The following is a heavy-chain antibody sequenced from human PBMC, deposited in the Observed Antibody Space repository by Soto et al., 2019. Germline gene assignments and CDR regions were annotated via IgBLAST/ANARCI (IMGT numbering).Heavy chain of an antibody. D-gene: IGHD2-21*01. V-gene: IGHV3-30*18. CDR3: AKIAAGSHFES. Sequence: QVQLVESGGGVVQPGRSLTVSCAASGFTFSNYGMHWVRQPPGKGLEWVAVISYDGNDRHYTDSVKGRFTISRDNSKKPFYLKMNGRRVEDGAVYSCAKIAAGSHFESGGQETLPTASS. CDR2: ISYDGNDR. J-gene: IGHJ4*02. CDR1: GFTFSNYG.